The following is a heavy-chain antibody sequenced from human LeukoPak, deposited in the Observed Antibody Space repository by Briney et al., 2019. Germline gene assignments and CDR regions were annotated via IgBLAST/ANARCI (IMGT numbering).Heavy chain of an antibody. D-gene: IGHD1-26*01. CDR2: ISGSGGGT. V-gene: IGHV3-23*01. Sequence: GGSLRLSCAASGFTFSSYAMTWVRQAPGKGLEWVSTISGSGGGTYYADSVKGRFTISRDNAKNSLYLQMNSLRAEDTAVYYCAREIRGYSYFDYWGQGTLVTVSS. CDR1: GFTFSSYA. CDR3: AREIRGYSYFDY. J-gene: IGHJ4*02.